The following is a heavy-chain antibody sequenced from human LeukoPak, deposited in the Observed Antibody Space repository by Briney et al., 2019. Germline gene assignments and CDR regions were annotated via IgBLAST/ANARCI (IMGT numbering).Heavy chain of an antibody. CDR3: TVLRFLDDYYMDV. D-gene: IGHD3-3*01. CDR1: GFTFSSYA. Sequence: GGSLRLSCAASGFTFSSYAMSWVRQAPGKGLEWVSAVSGSGGSTYYADSVKGRFTISRDNSKNTLYLQMNSLRAEDTAVYYCTVLRFLDDYYMDVWGKGTTVTVSS. V-gene: IGHV3-23*01. CDR2: VSGSGGST. J-gene: IGHJ6*03.